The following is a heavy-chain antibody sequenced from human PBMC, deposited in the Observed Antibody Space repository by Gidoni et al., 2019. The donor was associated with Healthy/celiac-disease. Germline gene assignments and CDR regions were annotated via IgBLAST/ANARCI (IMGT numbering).Heavy chain of an antibody. CDR1: GSFSGYY. J-gene: IGHJ4*02. Sequence: GSFSGYYWSWIRQPPGKGLEWIGEINHSGSTNYNPFLKSRVTISVDTSKNQFSLKLSSVTAADTAVYYCARGKVPKSGYVGYWGQGTLVTVSS. CDR3: ARGKVPKSGYVGY. D-gene: IGHD5-12*01. CDR2: INHSGST. V-gene: IGHV4-34*01.